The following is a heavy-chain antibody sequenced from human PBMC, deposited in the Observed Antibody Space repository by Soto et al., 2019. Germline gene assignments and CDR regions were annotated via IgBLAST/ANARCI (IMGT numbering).Heavy chain of an antibody. CDR1: GDSVSSNSAA. D-gene: IGHD3-10*01. Sequence: SQTLSLTCAISGDSVSSNSAAWNWIRQSPSRGLEWLGRTYYRSKWYNDYAVSVKSRITINPDTSKNQFSLQLNSVTPEDTAVYYCARAPPMVRGWDYYGMDVWGQGTTVTVSS. CDR3: ARAPPMVRGWDYYGMDV. J-gene: IGHJ6*02. CDR2: TYYRSKWYN. V-gene: IGHV6-1*01.